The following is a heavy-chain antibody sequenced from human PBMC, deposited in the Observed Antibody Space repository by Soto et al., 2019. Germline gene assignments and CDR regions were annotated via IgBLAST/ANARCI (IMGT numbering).Heavy chain of an antibody. CDR3: AKLIAA. CDR2: INSSGGGT. Sequence: RLSCAASGFTFSSYVMSWVRQAPGKGLEWVSSINSSGGGTYYADSVKGRFTVSRDNSKNTVYLQMNSLREEDTAVYYCAKLIAAWGQGTLVSVS. D-gene: IGHD6-6*01. J-gene: IGHJ4*02. V-gene: IGHV3-23*01. CDR1: GFTFSSYV.